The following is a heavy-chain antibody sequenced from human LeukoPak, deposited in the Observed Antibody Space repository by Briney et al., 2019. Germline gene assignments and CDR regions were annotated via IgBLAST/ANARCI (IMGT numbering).Heavy chain of an antibody. CDR1: GYTFTGYY. CDR2: INPNSGGT. V-gene: IGHV1-2*02. CDR3: ARGVVGATSGLDY. J-gene: IGHJ4*02. D-gene: IGHD1-26*01. Sequence: GASVKVSCKASGYTFTGYYMHWVRQAPGQGLEWMGWINPNSGGTSYAQKFQGRVTMTRDTSISTAYMELSRPRSDDTAVCYCARGVVGATSGLDYWGQGTLVTVSS.